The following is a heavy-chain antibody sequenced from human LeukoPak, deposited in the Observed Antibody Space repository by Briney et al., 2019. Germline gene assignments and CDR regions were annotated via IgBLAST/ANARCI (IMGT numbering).Heavy chain of an antibody. CDR2: INHSGGT. D-gene: IGHD6-6*01. CDR3: TTQPSTLAARIFDY. J-gene: IGHJ4*02. Sequence: SETLSLTCAVYGGSFSGYYWSWIRQPPGKGLEWIGEINHSGGTIYNPSLKSRVTISVDTSKNQFSLKLTSVTAADTAVYYCTTQPSTLAARIFDYWGQGTLVTVSS. CDR1: GGSFSGYY. V-gene: IGHV4-34*01.